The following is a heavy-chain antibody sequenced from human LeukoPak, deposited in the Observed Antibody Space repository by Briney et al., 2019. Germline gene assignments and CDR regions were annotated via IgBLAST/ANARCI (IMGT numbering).Heavy chain of an antibody. D-gene: IGHD3-3*01. Sequence: ASVKVSCKASGYTFTSYGISWVRQAPGQGLEWMGWISAYNGNTNYAQKFQGRVTMTRDTSISTAYMELSRLRSDDTAVYYCARAYTIFGAVIISGGFDYWGQGTLVTVSS. CDR1: GYTFTSYG. J-gene: IGHJ4*02. CDR3: ARAYTIFGAVIISGGFDY. CDR2: ISAYNGNT. V-gene: IGHV1-18*01.